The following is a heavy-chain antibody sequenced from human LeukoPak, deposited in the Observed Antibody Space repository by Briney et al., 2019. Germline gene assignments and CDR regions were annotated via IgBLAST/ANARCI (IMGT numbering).Heavy chain of an antibody. D-gene: IGHD5-18*01. Sequence: GGSLRLSCAASGFTFSSYSMNWVRQAPGKGLEWVSYISSSSSTIYYADSVKGRFTISRDNAKNSLYLQMNSLRAEGTAVYYCARCPVSSYGYDYFDYWGQGTLVTVSS. CDR1: GFTFSSYS. J-gene: IGHJ4*02. V-gene: IGHV3-48*04. CDR3: ARCPVSSYGYDYFDY. CDR2: ISSSSSTI.